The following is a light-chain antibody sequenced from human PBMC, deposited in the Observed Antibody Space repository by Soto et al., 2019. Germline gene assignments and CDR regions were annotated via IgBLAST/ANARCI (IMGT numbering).Light chain of an antibody. Sequence: QSALTQPASVSGSPGQSITISCTGTSSDVGSYNLVSWYQQHPGKAPKLMIYEVSKRPSGVSNRFSGSKSGNTASLTISGLQAEDEADYYCCSYAGSNTPLYVFGTGTKLTVL. CDR1: SSDVGSYNL. CDR2: EVS. CDR3: CSYAGSNTPLYV. J-gene: IGLJ1*01. V-gene: IGLV2-23*02.